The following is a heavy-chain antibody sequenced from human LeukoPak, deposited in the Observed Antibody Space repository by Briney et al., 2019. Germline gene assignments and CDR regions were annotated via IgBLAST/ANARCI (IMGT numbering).Heavy chain of an antibody. CDR1: GASISSSSYY. CDR3: ARYHDSSDY. CDR2: IYYNGRT. D-gene: IGHD3-22*01. J-gene: IGHJ4*02. Sequence: SETLSLTCTVSGASISSSSYYWGWIRQPPGKGLEWIETIYYNGRTYYNPSLKSRVTISVDTSKNQFSLNLRFVTAADTAVYYCARYHDSSDYWGQGTLVTVSS. V-gene: IGHV4-39*01.